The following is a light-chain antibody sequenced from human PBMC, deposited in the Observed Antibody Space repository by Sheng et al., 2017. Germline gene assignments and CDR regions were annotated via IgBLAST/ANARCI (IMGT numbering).Light chain of an antibody. CDR2: RAS. V-gene: IGKV1-5*03. Sequence: DFQMTQSPSTLSASVGYRVTITCRASQSISTHLAWYQQKPGQAPKLLISRASSLESGVPSRFSGSGSGTEFTLTISSLQPDDFATYYCQQYNSYLITFGQGTRLEIK. CDR1: QSISTH. CDR3: QQYNSYLIT. J-gene: IGKJ5*01.